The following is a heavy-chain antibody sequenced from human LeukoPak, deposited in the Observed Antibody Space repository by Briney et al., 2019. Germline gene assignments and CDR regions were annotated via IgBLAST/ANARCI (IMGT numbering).Heavy chain of an antibody. D-gene: IGHD1-26*01. CDR3: ARGPAFWELLFDY. Sequence: ASVKVSCKXSGYTFTGDYMHWVRQAPRQGLEWMGWINPNSGGTNYAQKFQGRVTMTRDTSISTAYMELSRLRSDDTAVYYCARGPAFWELLFDYWGQGTLVTVSS. J-gene: IGHJ4*02. CDR2: INPNSGGT. CDR1: GYTFTGDY. V-gene: IGHV1-2*02.